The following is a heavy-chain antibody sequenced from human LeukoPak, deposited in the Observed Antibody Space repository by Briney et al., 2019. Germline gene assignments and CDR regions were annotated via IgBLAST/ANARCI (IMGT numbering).Heavy chain of an antibody. V-gene: IGHV1-18*01. J-gene: IGHJ4*02. Sequence: ASVKVSCKSSGYTFTSYGVSWVRQAPGQRLEWMGWISTYNYNTNYAQKFRGRVTLTIDTSTSTVYMELRSLRSDDTAIYYCARQVDTTMALPDYWGQGTLVTVSS. D-gene: IGHD5-18*01. CDR3: ARQVDTTMALPDY. CDR1: GYTFTSYG. CDR2: ISTYNYNT.